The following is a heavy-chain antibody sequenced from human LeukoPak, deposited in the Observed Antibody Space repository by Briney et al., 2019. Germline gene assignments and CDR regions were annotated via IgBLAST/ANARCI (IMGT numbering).Heavy chain of an antibody. V-gene: IGHV4-4*07. J-gene: IGHJ3*02. CDR3: VRDCSGGSCYPDAFDI. D-gene: IGHD2-15*01. Sequence: PSETLSLTCTVYGGSISDYYWHWIRQPAGKGLEWIGRIFGSGSTNYNPSLKSRVTMSVDTSKNHFSLNLRYVTAADTAIYYCVRDCSGGSCYPDAFDIWGQGTMVTVSS. CDR2: IFGSGST. CDR1: GGSISDYY.